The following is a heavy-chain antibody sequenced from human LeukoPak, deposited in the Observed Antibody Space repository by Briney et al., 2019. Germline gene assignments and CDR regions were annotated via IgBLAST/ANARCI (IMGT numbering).Heavy chain of an antibody. D-gene: IGHD3-10*01. J-gene: IGHJ4*02. V-gene: IGHV3-7*03. CDR1: GFIFSSHW. Sequence: GGSLRLSCAASGFIFSSHWMNWVRQAPGKGPEWVANIKYDGSEQYYVDSVKGRFSISRDNTKNLLYLQMNSLRVEDTAVYYCARDYGWSFANWGQGTLVTVSS. CDR3: ARDYGWSFAN. CDR2: IKYDGSEQ.